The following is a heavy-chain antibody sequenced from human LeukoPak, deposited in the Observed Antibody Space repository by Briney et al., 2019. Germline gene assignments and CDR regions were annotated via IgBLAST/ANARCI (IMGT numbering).Heavy chain of an antibody. J-gene: IGHJ4*02. CDR2: ISAYNGNT. CDR1: GYTFTSYG. CDR3: ARDELSMATREPFDY. D-gene: IGHD5-24*01. V-gene: IGHV1-18*01. Sequence: ASVKVSCKASGYTFTSYGISWGRQAPGQGVEWMGWISAYNGNTNYAQKLQGRVTMTTDTSPSTAYMELRSLRSDDTAVYYCARDELSMATREPFDYWGQGTLVTVSS.